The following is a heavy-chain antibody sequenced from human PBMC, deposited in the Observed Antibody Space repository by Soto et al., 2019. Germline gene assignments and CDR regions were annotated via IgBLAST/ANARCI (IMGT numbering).Heavy chain of an antibody. CDR3: ARDHKYYYDSSGPGSWFDP. V-gene: IGHV3-21*01. D-gene: IGHD3-22*01. CDR1: GFTFSSYS. J-gene: IGHJ5*02. Sequence: EVQLVEAGGGLVKPGGSLRLSCAASGFTFSSYSMNWVRQAPGQGLEWFSSIISSSIYIYYADSVKGRFTISRDNAKNSQNLQMNSLRAEDTAVYYCARDHKYYYDSSGPGSWFDPWGQGTLVTVSS. CDR2: IISSSIYI.